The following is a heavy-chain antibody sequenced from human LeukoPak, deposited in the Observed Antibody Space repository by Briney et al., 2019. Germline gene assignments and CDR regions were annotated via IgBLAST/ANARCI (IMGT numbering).Heavy chain of an antibody. CDR2: INTNTGNP. Sequence: GASVKVSCKASGYTFTGYYMHWVRQAPGQGLEWMGWINTNTGNPTYAQVVTGRFVFSLDSSVNTAYLQISSLKAEDTAVYYCARDLWGGGSNWYEFDYWGQGTLVTVSS. CDR3: ARDLWGGGSNWYEFDY. D-gene: IGHD4-11*01. J-gene: IGHJ4*02. V-gene: IGHV7-4-1*02. CDR1: GYTFTGYY.